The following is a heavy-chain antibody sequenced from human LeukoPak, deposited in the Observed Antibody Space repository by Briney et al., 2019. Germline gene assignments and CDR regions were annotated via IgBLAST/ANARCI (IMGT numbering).Heavy chain of an antibody. D-gene: IGHD3-3*01. V-gene: IGHV3-48*01. Sequence: PGGSLRLSCAASGFNFFSYNMNWVRQAPGKGLEWVSYISSSSSTIYYADSVRGRFTMSRDNAKKSLSLQMNSLRAEDTAVCYCARDPGLSGYYLDHWGQGTLVTVSS. CDR1: GFNFFSYN. CDR3: ARDPGLSGYYLDH. CDR2: ISSSSSTI. J-gene: IGHJ4*02.